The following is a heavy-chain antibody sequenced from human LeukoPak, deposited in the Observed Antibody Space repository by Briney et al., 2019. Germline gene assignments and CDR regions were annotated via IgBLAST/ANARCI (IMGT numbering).Heavy chain of an antibody. CDR2: ISYDGSNK. V-gene: IGHV3-30-3*01. CDR3: AKDSSGPAY. Sequence: PGGSLRLSCAASGFTFSSYAMHWVRQAPGKGLEWVAVISYDGSNKYYADSVKGRFTISRDNSENTLYLQMNSLRAEDTAVYYCAKDSSGPAYWGQGTLVTVSS. J-gene: IGHJ4*02. D-gene: IGHD6-19*01. CDR1: GFTFSSYA.